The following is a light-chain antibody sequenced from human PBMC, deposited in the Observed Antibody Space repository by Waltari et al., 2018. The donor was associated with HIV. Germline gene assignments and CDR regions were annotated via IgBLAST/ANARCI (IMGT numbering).Light chain of an antibody. Sequence: QSALTQPPSASGSPGQSVTISCTGTSSDVGGYNYVSWYQQHPGKAPKLMIYEVSKRPSGVPDRFFGSKSGNTASLTVSGLQAEDEADYYCSSYAGSNNYVFGTGTKVTVL. J-gene: IGLJ1*01. V-gene: IGLV2-8*01. CDR1: SSDVGGYNY. CDR3: SSYAGSNNYV. CDR2: EVS.